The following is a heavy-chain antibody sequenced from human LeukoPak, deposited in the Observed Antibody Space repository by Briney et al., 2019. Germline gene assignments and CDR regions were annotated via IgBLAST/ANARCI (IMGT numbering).Heavy chain of an antibody. J-gene: IGHJ4*02. CDR2: ISGSGGST. CDR3: ARGPITTRSHFDY. D-gene: IGHD3-22*01. V-gene: IGHV3-23*01. Sequence: QSGGSLRLSCAASGFTFSSYAMSWVRQAPGKGLEWVSAISGSGGSTYYADSVKGRFTISRDNSKNTLYLQMNSLRAEDTAVYYCARGPITTRSHFDYWGQGTLVTVSS. CDR1: GFTFSSYA.